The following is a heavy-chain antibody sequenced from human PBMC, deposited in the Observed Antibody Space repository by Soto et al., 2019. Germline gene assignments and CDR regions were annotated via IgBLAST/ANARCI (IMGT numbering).Heavy chain of an antibody. V-gene: IGHV1-3*01. Sequence: ASVKVSCKASGYTFTNYAIHWVRQAPGQRLEWMGWINAGNRNTEYSQKFQGRVIMTKDTSASTAYMELSSLRSEDTAVYYCARGYDYVWGSYRYYYFDYWGQG. CDR1: GYTFTNYA. CDR3: ARGYDYVWGSYRYYYFDY. J-gene: IGHJ4*02. D-gene: IGHD3-16*02. CDR2: INAGNRNT.